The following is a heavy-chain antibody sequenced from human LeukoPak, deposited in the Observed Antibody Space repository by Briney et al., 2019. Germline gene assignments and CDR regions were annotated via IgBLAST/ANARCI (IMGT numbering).Heavy chain of an antibody. D-gene: IGHD3-22*01. CDR3: ARDLPYYYDSSGYYDY. J-gene: IGHJ4*02. CDR2: INAGNGNT. Sequence: ASVKVSCKASGYTFTSYAMHWVRQAPGQRLEWMGWINAGNGNTKYSQEFQGRVTITRDTSASTAYMELRSLRSDDTAVYYCARDLPYYYDSSGYYDYWGQGTLVTVSS. V-gene: IGHV1-3*01. CDR1: GYTFTSYA.